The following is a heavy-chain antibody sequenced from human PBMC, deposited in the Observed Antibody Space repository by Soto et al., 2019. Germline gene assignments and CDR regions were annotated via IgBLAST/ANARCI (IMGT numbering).Heavy chain of an antibody. V-gene: IGHV4-59*01. CDR1: GGSFSSYY. CDR3: ARTTTLENYFDY. Sequence: PSETLSLTCTVSGGSFSSYYWSWIRQPPGKGLEWIGYIYYTGSIIYNPSLKSRVTMSVDMSMKQFSLKLNSVPAADTAVYYCARTTTLENYFDYWGQGTRVTVSS. D-gene: IGHD2-15*01. CDR2: IYYTGSI. J-gene: IGHJ4*02.